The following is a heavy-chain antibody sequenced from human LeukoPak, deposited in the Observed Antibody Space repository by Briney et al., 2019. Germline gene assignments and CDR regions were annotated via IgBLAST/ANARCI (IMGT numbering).Heavy chain of an antibody. CDR1: GFTFSSYA. D-gene: IGHD6-19*01. Sequence: GGSLRLSCAASGFTFSSYAMHWVRQAPGKGLEWVAVISYDGSNKYYADSVKGRFTISRDNSKNTLCLQMSSLRAEDTAVYYCASLSIAVAGTDYWGQGTLVTVSS. V-gene: IGHV3-30-3*01. CDR3: ASLSIAVAGTDY. CDR2: ISYDGSNK. J-gene: IGHJ4*02.